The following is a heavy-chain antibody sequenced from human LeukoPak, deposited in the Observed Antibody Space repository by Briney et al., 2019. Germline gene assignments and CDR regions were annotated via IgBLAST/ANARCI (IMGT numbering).Heavy chain of an antibody. V-gene: IGHV3-9*01. D-gene: IGHD6-19*01. CDR1: GFTFDDYA. J-gene: IGHJ4*02. CDR2: ISWNSGSI. CDR3: AKDKRLSGLLGLDY. Sequence: GGSLRLSCAASGFTFDDYAMHWVRQAPGKGLEWVSGISWNSGSIGYADSVKGRFTISRDNAKNSLYLQMNSLRAEDTALYYCAKDKRLSGLLGLDYWGQGTLVTVSS.